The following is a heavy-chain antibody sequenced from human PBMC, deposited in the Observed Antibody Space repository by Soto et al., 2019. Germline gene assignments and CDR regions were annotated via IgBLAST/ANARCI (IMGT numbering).Heavy chain of an antibody. V-gene: IGHV4-59*08. Sequence: SETLSLTCTVSGGSISSYYWSWIRQPPGKGLEWIGYIYYRGSTDYNPSLKSRVTISVDTSKNQFSLKLSSVTAADTAVYYCARHYSAYSSSDWFDPWGHGTLVTVSS. CDR2: IYYRGST. CDR1: GGSISSYY. CDR3: ARHYSAYSSSDWFDP. D-gene: IGHD6-6*01. J-gene: IGHJ5*02.